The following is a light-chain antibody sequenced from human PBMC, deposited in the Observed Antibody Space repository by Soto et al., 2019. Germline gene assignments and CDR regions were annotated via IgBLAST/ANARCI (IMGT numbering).Light chain of an antibody. CDR2: GAS. CDR1: QSVSSSY. V-gene: IGKV3-20*01. CDR3: QQYGSSPT. J-gene: IGKJ3*01. Sequence: EIVLTQSPGTLSLSPGERATLSCRASQSVSSSYLAWYQQKTGQAHRLLIYGASSRTTGIPDRFSGSGSGKDFTLTISRLEPEDFAVYYCQQYGSSPTFGPGTKVDIK.